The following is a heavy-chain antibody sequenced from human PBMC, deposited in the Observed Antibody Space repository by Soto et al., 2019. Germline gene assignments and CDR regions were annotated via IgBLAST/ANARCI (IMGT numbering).Heavy chain of an antibody. J-gene: IGHJ3*02. Sequence: SETLSLTCTVSGGSISSDSYYWGWIRQSPEKGLEWIASISYSGSTYYNPTLKSRLIISVDTSKNQFSLKLSSVTAADTAVYYCARDPLAGRAFDIWGQGTMVTVSS. CDR1: GGSISSDSYY. CDR3: ARDPLAGRAFDI. D-gene: IGHD6-19*01. CDR2: ISYSGST. V-gene: IGHV4-39*01.